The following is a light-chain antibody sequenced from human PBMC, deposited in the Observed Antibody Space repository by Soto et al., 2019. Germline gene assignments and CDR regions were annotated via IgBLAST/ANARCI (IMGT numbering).Light chain of an antibody. J-gene: IGKJ3*01. CDR1: LSIDYF. CDR2: AAS. Sequence: DIQMTQSPSSLSASVGDRVTITCRASLSIDYFLNWYQHKPGKAPDLLIYAASSLQSGVPSRFSGSGSGTDFTLTISDLQPEDCATYYCQQSYNTPITFGPGTKVDIK. V-gene: IGKV1-39*01. CDR3: QQSYNTPIT.